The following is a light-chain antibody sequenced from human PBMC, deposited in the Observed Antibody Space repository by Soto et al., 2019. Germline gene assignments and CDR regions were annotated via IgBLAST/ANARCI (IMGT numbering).Light chain of an antibody. V-gene: IGKV1-39*01. CDR1: QSISSY. Sequence: DIQMTQSPSSLSASVGDRVTITCRASQSISSYLNWYQQKPGKAPKLLIYAASSLQSGVPSRFSGSGSGTDFTLTISSLQPEDFATYYCQQSYGTPWTFGQGNKVDIK. J-gene: IGKJ1*01. CDR3: QQSYGTPWT. CDR2: AAS.